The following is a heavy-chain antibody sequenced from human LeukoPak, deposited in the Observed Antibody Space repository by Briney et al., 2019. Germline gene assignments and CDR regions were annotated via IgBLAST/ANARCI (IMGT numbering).Heavy chain of an antibody. V-gene: IGHV3-9*01. Sequence: GGSLRLSCAASGFTFDDYAMHWVRQAPGKGLEWVSGISWNSGSIGYADSVKGRFTISRDNAKNSLYLKMNSLRAEDTALYYCAKAVIAALSLIDNWFDPWGQGTLVTVSS. D-gene: IGHD6-6*01. CDR3: AKAVIAALSLIDNWFDP. CDR2: ISWNSGSI. CDR1: GFTFDDYA. J-gene: IGHJ5*02.